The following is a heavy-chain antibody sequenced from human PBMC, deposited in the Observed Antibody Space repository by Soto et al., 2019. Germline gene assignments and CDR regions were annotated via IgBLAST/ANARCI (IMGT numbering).Heavy chain of an antibody. D-gene: IGHD4-17*01. CDR1: GGSIITSNW. CDR2: SIHSGTA. V-gene: IGHV4-4*02. J-gene: IGHJ3*01. Sequence: QVQLQESGPGLVKPSGTLSLTCAVSGGSIITSNWWTWVRQPPGKGLEGIGESIHSGTANYNPYPKRRVTISVDHSKNKCSLNLFSVTAADTAIYSCARRGPGATTVTTGAAFDVWGQGTMVTVSS. CDR3: ARRGPGATTVTTGAAFDV.